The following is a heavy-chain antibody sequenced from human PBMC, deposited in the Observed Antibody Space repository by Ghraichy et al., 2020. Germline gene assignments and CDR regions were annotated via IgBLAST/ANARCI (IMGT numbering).Heavy chain of an antibody. Sequence: SQTLSLTCSVSGGSINTYYWSWIRQPPGKGLEWIGYIYHRGNTNYNPSLKSRVTISIDTFKKQFSLKLNSVTAADTDVYYWVSWGRIEYNLWSGYYGDVWGQGTTVTVSS. J-gene: IGHJ6*02. D-gene: IGHD3-3*01. CDR1: GGSINTYY. CDR2: IYHRGNT. CDR3: VSWGRIEYNLWSGYYGDV. V-gene: IGHV4-59*01.